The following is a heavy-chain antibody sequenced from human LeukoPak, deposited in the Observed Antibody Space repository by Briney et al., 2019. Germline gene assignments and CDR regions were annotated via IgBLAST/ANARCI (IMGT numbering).Heavy chain of an antibody. D-gene: IGHD5-24*01. CDR1: GYTFTSYY. CDR2: IKPRGGGT. CDR3: ARDHRGDGYNRGLDY. J-gene: IGHJ4*02. V-gene: IGHV1-46*01. Sequence: ASVKVSCKASGYTFTSYYMHWVRQAPGQGLEWMGIIKPRGGGTSYAQKFQGRVTMTRDMSTSTVYMELSSLGSEDTAVYYCARDHRGDGYNRGLDYWGQGTLVTVS.